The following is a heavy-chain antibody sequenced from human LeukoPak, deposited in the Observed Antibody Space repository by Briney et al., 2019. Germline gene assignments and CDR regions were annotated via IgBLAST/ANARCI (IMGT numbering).Heavy chain of an antibody. Sequence: SETLSLTCTVSGGSISSYYWSWIRQPPGKGVEWIGYIYSSGNTDYNPSLKSRVTISTDTSKNQFSLKLSSVTAADTAVYYCARHGPGGYFQYWGQGTLVTVSS. J-gene: IGHJ1*01. CDR2: IYSSGNT. CDR1: GGSISSYY. CDR3: ARHGPGGYFQY. D-gene: IGHD1-14*01. V-gene: IGHV4-4*09.